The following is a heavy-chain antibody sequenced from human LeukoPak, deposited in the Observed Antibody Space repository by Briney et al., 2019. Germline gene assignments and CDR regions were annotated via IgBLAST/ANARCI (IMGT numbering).Heavy chain of an antibody. CDR1: GYSISSGYY. J-gene: IGHJ5*02. CDR2: IYHSGST. Sequence: PSETLSLTCTVSGYSISSGYYWGWIRQPPGKGLEWIGSIYHSGSTYYNPSLKSRVTISVDTSKNQFSLKLSSVTAADTAVYYCARVEGRWELLGGGNWFDPWGQGTLVTVSS. CDR3: ARVEGRWELLGGGNWFDP. D-gene: IGHD1-26*01. V-gene: IGHV4-38-2*02.